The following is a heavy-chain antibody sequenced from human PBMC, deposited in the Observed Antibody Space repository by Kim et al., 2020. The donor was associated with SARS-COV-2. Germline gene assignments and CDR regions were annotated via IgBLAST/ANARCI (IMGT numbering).Heavy chain of an antibody. CDR1: GFTFGDYA. CDR2: IRSKAYGGTT. Sequence: GGSLRLSCTAFGFTFGDYAMSWFRQAPGKGLEWVGFIRSKAYGGTTEYAASVKGRFTISRDDSKSIAYLQMNSLKTEDTAVYYCTRDHGVAAAGSFYYYYGMDVWGQGTTVTVSS. D-gene: IGHD6-13*01. V-gene: IGHV3-49*03. CDR3: TRDHGVAAAGSFYYYYGMDV. J-gene: IGHJ6*02.